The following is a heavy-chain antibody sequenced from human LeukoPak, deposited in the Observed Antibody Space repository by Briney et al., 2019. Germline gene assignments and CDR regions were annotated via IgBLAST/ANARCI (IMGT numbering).Heavy chain of an antibody. D-gene: IGHD6-19*01. Sequence: GGSLRLSRXASGXTFSSYAMSWVRQAPGKGLEWVSAISGSGGSTYYADSVKGRFTISRDNSKNTLYLQMNSLRAEDTAVYYCAKADTGSSGWYSRAWFFDYWGQGTLVTVSS. CDR2: ISGSGGST. J-gene: IGHJ4*02. CDR1: GXTFSSYA. V-gene: IGHV3-23*01. CDR3: AKADTGSSGWYSRAWFFDY.